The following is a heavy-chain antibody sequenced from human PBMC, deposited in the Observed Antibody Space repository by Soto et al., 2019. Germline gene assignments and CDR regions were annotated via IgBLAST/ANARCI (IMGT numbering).Heavy chain of an antibody. CDR2: IIPMFGTA. J-gene: IGHJ5*01. CDR1: GGTFSTYA. V-gene: IGHV1-69*06. Sequence: QVQLVQSGAEVKKPGSSVKVSCKASGGTFSTYATSWVRQAPGHGLEWMGMIIPMFGTANYAQKFQGRDTIPADKSTSTAYMEMSSLRSEDTAVYYCARDEGGSGYQLDSWGQGPLVTVSS. CDR3: ARDEGGSGYQLDS. D-gene: IGHD3-22*01.